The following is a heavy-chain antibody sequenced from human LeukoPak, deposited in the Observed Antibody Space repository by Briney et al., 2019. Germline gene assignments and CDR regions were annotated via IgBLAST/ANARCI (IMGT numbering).Heavy chain of an antibody. J-gene: IGHJ4*02. V-gene: IGHV4-38-2*01. CDR1: DYSIRSGYY. Sequence: SETLSLTCAVSDYSIRSGYYGGWIRQPPGKGLEWIASIQNSGTTYFNPSLKSRVTISVDMSTNQFSLKLTSVTAADTAVYYCARWAVTGITYWGQGALVTVSS. CDR3: ARWAVTGITY. D-gene: IGHD6-19*01. CDR2: IQNSGTT.